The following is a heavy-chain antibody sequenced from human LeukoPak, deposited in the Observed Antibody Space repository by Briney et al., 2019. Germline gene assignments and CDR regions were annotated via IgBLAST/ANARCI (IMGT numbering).Heavy chain of an antibody. V-gene: IGHV3-9*01. CDR1: GFTFEDYA. J-gene: IGHJ4*02. D-gene: IGHD3-10*01. CDR2: VSWNSGSI. CDR3: AKDYGPRRTVYYFDN. Sequence: GGSLRLSCAASGFTFEDYAMHWVRRAPGKGLEWVSGVSWNSGSIAYADSVKGRFTISRDNAKNSLYLQMNSLRPEDTALYSCAKDYGPRRTVYYFDNWGQGTLVTVSS.